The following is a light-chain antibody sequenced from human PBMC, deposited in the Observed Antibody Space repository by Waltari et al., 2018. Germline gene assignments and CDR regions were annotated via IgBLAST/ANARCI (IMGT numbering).Light chain of an antibody. Sequence: SYELTQPPSVSVSPGQTASITCSGDNLGNQYASWYQQKPGQSPVLVIFYDSKRPSGIPERFSGSNSGNTATLTISGTQAMDKADYYCQAWDTTTVVFGGGTKVTVL. CDR3: QAWDTTTVV. J-gene: IGLJ2*01. V-gene: IGLV3-1*01. CDR2: YDS. CDR1: NLGNQY.